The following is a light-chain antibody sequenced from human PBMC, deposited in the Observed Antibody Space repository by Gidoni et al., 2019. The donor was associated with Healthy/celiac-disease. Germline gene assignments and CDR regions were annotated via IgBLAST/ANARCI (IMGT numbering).Light chain of an antibody. CDR3: CSYAGGSTSWV. CDR1: SSDVGSYNF. CDR2: EVS. J-gene: IGLJ3*02. Sequence: SALTQPASVSGSPGQSITISCTGTSSDVGSYNFVSWYQKHPGKAPKLMIYEVSKRPSGVSNRFSGSKSGNTASLTISGLQAEDEADYFCCSYAGGSTSWVFGGGTKLTVL. V-gene: IGLV2-23*02.